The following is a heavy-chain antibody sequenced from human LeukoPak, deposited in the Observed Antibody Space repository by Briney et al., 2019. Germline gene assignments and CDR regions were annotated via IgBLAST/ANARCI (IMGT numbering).Heavy chain of an antibody. CDR1: GYSFSSYG. Sequence: GASVKVSCKASGYSFSSYGISWVRQAPGQGLEWMGWISAHNGNTNYAQNVQGRVTMTTDTSTSTAYMELSSLRSEDTAVYYCARSYDSSGYYYGPYFDYWGQGTLVTVSS. V-gene: IGHV1-18*01. D-gene: IGHD3-22*01. CDR3: ARSYDSSGYYYGPYFDY. CDR2: ISAHNGNT. J-gene: IGHJ4*02.